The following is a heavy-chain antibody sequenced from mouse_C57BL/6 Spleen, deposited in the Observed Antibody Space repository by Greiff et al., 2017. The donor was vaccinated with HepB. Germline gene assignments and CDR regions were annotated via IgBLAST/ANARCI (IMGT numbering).Heavy chain of an antibody. CDR3: ARDLDDYDGADY. CDR2: ISYDGSN. V-gene: IGHV3-6*01. J-gene: IGHJ2*01. CDR1: GYSITSGYY. D-gene: IGHD2-4*01. Sequence: EVKLVESGPGLVKPSQSLSLTCSVTGYSITSGYYWNWIRQFPGNKLEWMGYISYDGSNNYNPSLKNRISITRDTSKNQFFLKLNSVTTEDTATYYWARDLDDYDGADYWGQGTTLTVSS.